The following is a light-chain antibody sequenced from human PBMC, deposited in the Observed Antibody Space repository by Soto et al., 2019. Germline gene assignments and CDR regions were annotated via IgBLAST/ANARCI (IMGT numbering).Light chain of an antibody. CDR2: DVN. Sequence: QSALTQPASVSGSPGQSITISCTGTSSDVGGYNSVSWYQQHPGKAPKVMIYDVNNRPSGVSNRFSGSKSGNTASLTISGLQGEDEADYYCSSYTSISTLVFGTGTKLTVL. CDR3: SSYTSISTLV. J-gene: IGLJ1*01. CDR1: SSDVGGYNS. V-gene: IGLV2-14*03.